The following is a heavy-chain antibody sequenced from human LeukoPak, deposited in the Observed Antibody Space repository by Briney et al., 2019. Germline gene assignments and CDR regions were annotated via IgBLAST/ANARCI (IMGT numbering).Heavy chain of an antibody. Sequence: SETLSLTCTVSGGSVSSGTYYWTWIRQPAGKGLEWIGRIYTSGSTNFNPSLKSRVTTSLDTSKNQFSLKLSSVTAADTAVYYCARVDRNWFDPWGQGTLVTVSS. CDR3: ARVDRNWFDP. CDR1: GGSVSSGTYY. CDR2: IYTSGST. J-gene: IGHJ5*02. V-gene: IGHV4-61*02.